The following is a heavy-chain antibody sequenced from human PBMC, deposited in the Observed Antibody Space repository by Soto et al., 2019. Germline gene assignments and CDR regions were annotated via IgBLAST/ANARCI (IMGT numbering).Heavy chain of an antibody. CDR1: GGSLSTGDYY. D-gene: IGHD2-21*02. Sequence: QVQLQESGPGLVKPSQTLALTCTVSGGSLSTGDYYWNWIRQPPGKGLEYIGYIFYGGSTFYNPSLKSRLTISVDTSKNQFSLKLTSVTAADTAVYFCASQARGDFGPFESWGQGTLVTVSS. CDR3: ASQARGDFGPFES. J-gene: IGHJ4*02. CDR2: IFYGGST. V-gene: IGHV4-30-4*01.